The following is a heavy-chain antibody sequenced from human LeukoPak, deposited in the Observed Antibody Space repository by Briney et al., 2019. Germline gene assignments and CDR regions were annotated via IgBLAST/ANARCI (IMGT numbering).Heavy chain of an antibody. J-gene: IGHJ4*02. CDR3: ARDNPPDY. Sequence: RSGGSLRLSCAASGFTFSNAWMNWVRQAPGKGLEWVANIKQDGSEKSYVESVRGRFTISRDNAKNSLYLQLNSLRAEDTALYYCARDNPPDYWGQGTLVTVSS. CDR1: GFTFSNAW. V-gene: IGHV3-7*03. CDR2: IKQDGSEK.